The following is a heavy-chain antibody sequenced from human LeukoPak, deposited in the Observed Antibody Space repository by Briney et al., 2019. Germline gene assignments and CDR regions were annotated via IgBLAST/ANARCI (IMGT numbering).Heavy chain of an antibody. J-gene: IGHJ3*02. D-gene: IGHD3-22*01. CDR2: IKQDGSGK. CDR1: GFTFSSYW. V-gene: IGHV3-7*01. Sequence: GGSLRLSCAASGFTFSSYWMSWVRQAPGKGLEWVANIKQDGSGKYYVDSVKGRFTISRDNAKNSLYLQMNSLRAEDTAVYYCARDIHYYDSSDSDSDIWGQGTMVTVSS. CDR3: ARDIHYYDSSDSDSDI.